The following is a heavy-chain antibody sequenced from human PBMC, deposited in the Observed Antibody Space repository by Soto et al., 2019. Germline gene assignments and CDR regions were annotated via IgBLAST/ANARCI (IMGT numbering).Heavy chain of an antibody. CDR3: SKDALSAGTFDY. D-gene: IGHD6-13*01. J-gene: IGHJ4*01. CDR1: GFTFSSFA. V-gene: IGHV3-30*18. CDR2: ISADGNSK. Sequence: PGGSLRLSCAASGFTFSSFAMQWVRQAPGKGLEWVTVISADGNSKYYLDSVKGRFTISRDNSKNTLYLQMNSLRVEDTAVYYCSKDALSAGTFDYWGHGTLVTVSS.